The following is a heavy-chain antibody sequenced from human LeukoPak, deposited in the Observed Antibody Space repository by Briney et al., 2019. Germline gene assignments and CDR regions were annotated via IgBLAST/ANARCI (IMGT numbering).Heavy chain of an antibody. CDR1: GFTVSSSY. Sequence: GGSLRLSCAASGFTVSSSYMSWVRQAPGKGLEWVSVIYSGGTTYYADSVKGRFTISRDNSKNTLYLQMNSLRAEDTAVYYRAREAYSSGWYPFDYWGQGTLVTVSS. CDR2: IYSGGTT. CDR3: AREAYSSGWYPFDY. V-gene: IGHV3-66*01. J-gene: IGHJ4*02. D-gene: IGHD6-19*01.